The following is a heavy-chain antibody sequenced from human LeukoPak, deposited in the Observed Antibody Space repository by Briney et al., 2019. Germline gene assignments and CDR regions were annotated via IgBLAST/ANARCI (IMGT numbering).Heavy chain of an antibody. J-gene: IGHJ3*02. CDR1: GFTFSSYG. CDR2: ISYDGSNK. Sequence: PGRSLRLSCAASGFTFSSYGMHWVRQAPGKGLEWVAVISYDGSNKYYADSVKGRFTISRDNSKNTLYLQMNSLRAEDTAVYYCAKDWKGAGDAFDIWGQGTMVTVSS. D-gene: IGHD1-1*01. V-gene: IGHV3-30*18. CDR3: AKDWKGAGDAFDI.